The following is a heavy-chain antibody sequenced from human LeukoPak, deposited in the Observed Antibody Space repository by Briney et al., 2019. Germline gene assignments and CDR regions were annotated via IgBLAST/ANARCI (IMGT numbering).Heavy chain of an antibody. V-gene: IGHV4-39*01. CDR1: GGSISSSSYY. CDR3: ANFGVVIR. J-gene: IGHJ4*02. Sequence: SETLSLTCTVSGGSISSSSYYWVWIRQPPGKGLEWIGSIYYSGSTYYSPSLKSRVTISVDTSKNQFSLKLSSVTAADTAVYYCANFGVVIRWGQGTLVTVSS. CDR2: IYYSGST. D-gene: IGHD3-3*01.